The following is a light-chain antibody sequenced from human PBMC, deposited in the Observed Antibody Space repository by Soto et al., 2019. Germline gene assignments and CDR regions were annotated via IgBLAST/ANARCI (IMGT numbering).Light chain of an antibody. CDR2: DVN. V-gene: IGLV2-11*01. Sequence: QSALTQPRSVSGSPGQSVTISCTGTSSDVGGYNYVSWYQQYLGEAPKLMIYDVNKRSSGVPDRFSGSKSVNTASLTISGLQPEDEADYYCCSYAGSFSWVFGGGTKLTVL. J-gene: IGLJ3*02. CDR3: CSYAGSFSWV. CDR1: SSDVGGYNY.